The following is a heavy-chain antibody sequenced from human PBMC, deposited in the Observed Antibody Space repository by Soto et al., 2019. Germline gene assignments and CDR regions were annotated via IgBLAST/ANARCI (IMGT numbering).Heavy chain of an antibody. CDR2: ISAYNGNT. V-gene: IGHV1-18*01. CDR3: ARDGTFGGSGYYFGIRHYHMDV. D-gene: IGHD3-3*01. CDR1: GYTFTSYG. Sequence: ASVKVSCKASGYTFTSYGISWVRQAPGQGLEWMGWISAYNGNTNYAQKLQGRVTMTTDTSTSTAYMELRSLRSDDTAVYYCARDGTFGGSGYYFGIRHYHMDVWGKGTTVTVSS. J-gene: IGHJ6*03.